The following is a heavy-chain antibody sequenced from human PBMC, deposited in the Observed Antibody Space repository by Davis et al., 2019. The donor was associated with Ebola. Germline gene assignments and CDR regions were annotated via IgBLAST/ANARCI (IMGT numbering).Heavy chain of an antibody. J-gene: IGHJ3*02. D-gene: IGHD3-10*01. CDR1: GFTFSSYA. Sequence: PGGSLRLSCAASGFTFSSYAMSWVRQAPGKGLQWVSSISGSGSSTYNADSVKGRFTISRDNAKNSLYLQMNSLRAEDTAVYYCASYRVTMVRGRPDAFDIWGQGTMVTVSS. CDR3: ASYRVTMVRGRPDAFDI. V-gene: IGHV3-23*01. CDR2: ISGSGSST.